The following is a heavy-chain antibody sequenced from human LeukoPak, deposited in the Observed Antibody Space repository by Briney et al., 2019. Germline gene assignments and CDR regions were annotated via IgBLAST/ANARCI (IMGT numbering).Heavy chain of an antibody. D-gene: IGHD1-26*01. CDR2: IYYSGST. V-gene: IGHV4-59*01. Sequence: PSETLSLTCTVSGDSISGYYWSWIRKPPGKGLEWIGNIYYSGSTNYNPSLKSRVTIAVDTSTNQFSLKLSSVTAADTAVYYCARETFPPYSGSYNHTPGDAFDIWGQGTMVTVSS. CDR1: GDSISGYY. CDR3: ARETFPPYSGSYNHTPGDAFDI. J-gene: IGHJ3*02.